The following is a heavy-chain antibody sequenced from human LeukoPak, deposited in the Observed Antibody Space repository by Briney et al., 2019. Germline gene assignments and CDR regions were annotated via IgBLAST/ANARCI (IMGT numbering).Heavy chain of an antibody. Sequence: SDTLSLTCAVYGGSVSGYYCSWIRQPPGKGLEWMGEINHSGSTNYNPSLKSRVTISVDTSKNRFSLKLSSVTAADTAVYYCARGYRDSSEENDYFDYWGQGTLVTVSS. D-gene: IGHD6-19*01. CDR1: GGSVSGYY. CDR3: ARGYRDSSEENDYFDY. V-gene: IGHV4-34*01. J-gene: IGHJ4*02. CDR2: INHSGST.